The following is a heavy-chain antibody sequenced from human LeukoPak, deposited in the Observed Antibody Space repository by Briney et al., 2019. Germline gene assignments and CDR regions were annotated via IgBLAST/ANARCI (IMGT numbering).Heavy chain of an antibody. V-gene: IGHV3-21*01. J-gene: IGHJ4*02. Sequence: GGSLRLSCAASGFAFSSYSMNWVRQAPGKGLEWVSSISSSSSYIYYADSVKGRFTISRDNAKNSLYLQMNSLRAEDTAVYYCARGGGPDLYYYDSSGYYWGQGTLVTVSS. CDR1: GFAFSSYS. CDR2: ISSSSSYI. CDR3: ARGGGPDLYYYDSSGYY. D-gene: IGHD3-22*01.